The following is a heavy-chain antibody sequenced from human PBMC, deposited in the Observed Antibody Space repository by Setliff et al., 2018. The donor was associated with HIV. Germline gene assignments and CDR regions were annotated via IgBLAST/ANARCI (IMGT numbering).Heavy chain of an antibody. CDR1: GFTFTSSA. Sequence: SVKVSCKASGFTFTSSAMQWVRQARGQRLEWIGWIVVGSDNTNYAQKFQERVTITRDLSTSTAYMELSSLRSEDTAAYYCAAASNRRVRGVNLHYYYYMDVWGKGTTVTVSS. D-gene: IGHD3-10*01. CDR2: IVVGSDNT. J-gene: IGHJ6*03. CDR3: AAASNRRVRGVNLHYYYYMDV. V-gene: IGHV1-58*02.